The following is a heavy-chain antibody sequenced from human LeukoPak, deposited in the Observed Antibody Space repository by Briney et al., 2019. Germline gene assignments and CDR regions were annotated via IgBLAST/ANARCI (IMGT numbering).Heavy chain of an antibody. V-gene: IGHV4-34*01. CDR2: INHSGST. Sequence: SETLSLTCAVYGGSFSGYYWSWIRQPPGKGLEWIGEINHSGSTNYNPSLKSRVTISVDTSKNQFSLKLSSVTAADTAVYYCARVGGTYIVVVVAATTYDFDYWGQGTLVTVSS. CDR1: GGSFSGYY. J-gene: IGHJ4*02. CDR3: ARVGGTYIVVVVAATTYDFDY. D-gene: IGHD2-15*01.